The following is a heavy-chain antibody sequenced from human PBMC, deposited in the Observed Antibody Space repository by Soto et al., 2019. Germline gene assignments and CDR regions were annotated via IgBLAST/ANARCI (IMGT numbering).Heavy chain of an antibody. D-gene: IGHD3-3*01. CDR1: GFTFSNYG. V-gene: IGHV3-21*01. CDR3: ARRDFWSGYFDRDAFDI. CDR2: ISASSGST. Sequence: GSLRLSCAVSGFTFSNYGTSWVRQAPGKGLEWVSSISASSGSTYYADSVKGRFTISRDNAKNSLYLQMNSLRAEDTAVYYCARRDFWSGYFDRDAFDIWGQGTMVTVSS. J-gene: IGHJ3*02.